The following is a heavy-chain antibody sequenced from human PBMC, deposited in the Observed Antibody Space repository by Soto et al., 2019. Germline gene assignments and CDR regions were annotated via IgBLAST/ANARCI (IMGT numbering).Heavy chain of an antibody. V-gene: IGHV3-23*01. D-gene: IGHD3-9*01. CDR2: ISGSGGST. CDR3: ATSDILTGYYIHTYDY. J-gene: IGHJ4*02. CDR1: GFTFSSYA. Sequence: GGSLRLSCAASGFTFSSYAMSWVRQAPGKGLEWVSAISGSGGSTYYADSVKGRFTISRDNSKNTLYLQMNSLRAEDTAVYYCATSDILTGYYIHTYDYWGQGTLVTVSS.